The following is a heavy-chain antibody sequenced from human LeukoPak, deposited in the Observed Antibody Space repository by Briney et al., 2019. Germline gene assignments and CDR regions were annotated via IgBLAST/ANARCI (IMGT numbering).Heavy chain of an antibody. J-gene: IGHJ4*02. CDR3: ARNNSNGFDF. CDR1: GYSISGGYY. V-gene: IGHV4-38-2*02. CDR2: IFQSVST. Sequence: PSETLSLTCTVSGYSISGGYYWGWIRPPPGKGLEWIGTIFQSVSTYYNPSLKSRVTTSVDTSKNQLSLKLSSVTAADTAVYYCARNNSNGFDFWSQGTLVTVSS. D-gene: IGHD6-19*01.